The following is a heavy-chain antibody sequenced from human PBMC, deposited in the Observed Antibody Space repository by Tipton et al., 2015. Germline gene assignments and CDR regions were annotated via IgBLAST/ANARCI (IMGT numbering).Heavy chain of an antibody. CDR1: GGSVRSDKYF. V-gene: IGHV4-61*01. D-gene: IGHD3-22*01. CDR3: AGDDHSSGYERGLDY. CDR2: MDYSGTT. Sequence: TLSLTCTVSGGSVRSDKYFWTWIRQPPGKGLEWIGLMDYSGTTNYNPSLKSRVAMSVDTSNNQFSLKLHSVTTADTAVYYCAGDDHSSGYERGLDYWGQGTRVTVSS. J-gene: IGHJ4*02.